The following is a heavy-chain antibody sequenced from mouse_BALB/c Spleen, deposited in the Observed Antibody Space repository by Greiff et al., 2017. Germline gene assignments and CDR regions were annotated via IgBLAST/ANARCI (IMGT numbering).Heavy chain of an antibody. D-gene: IGHD3-3*01. CDR1: GFSLTSYG. Sequence: QVQLKESGPSLVQPSQSLSITCTVSGFSLTSYGVHWVRQSPGKGLEWLGVIWRGGSTDYNAAFMSRLSITKDNSKSQVFFKMNSLQADDTAIYYCAKNGRDWDTLDYWGQGTTLTVSS. V-gene: IGHV2-5-1*01. CDR2: IWRGGST. J-gene: IGHJ2*01. CDR3: AKNGRDWDTLDY.